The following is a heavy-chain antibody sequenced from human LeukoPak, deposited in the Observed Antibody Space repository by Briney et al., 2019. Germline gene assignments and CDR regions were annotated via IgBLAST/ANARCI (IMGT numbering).Heavy chain of an antibody. CDR3: AKRSGYTTGWFFDF. CDR2: ISGSGDNT. Sequence: AGGSLKLSCAASGFSFSSYAMSWVRQAPGKGLEWVSSISGSGDNTYYAESVKGRFTISRDNSKNTLFLQMNSLRAEDTAVFYCAKRSGYTTGWFFDFWGQGTLVTVFS. D-gene: IGHD6-19*01. CDR1: GFSFSSYA. V-gene: IGHV3-23*01. J-gene: IGHJ4*02.